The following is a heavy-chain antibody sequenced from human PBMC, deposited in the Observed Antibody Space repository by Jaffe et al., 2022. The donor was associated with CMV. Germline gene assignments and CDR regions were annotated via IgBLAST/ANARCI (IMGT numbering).Heavy chain of an antibody. V-gene: IGHV4-59*01. D-gene: IGHD3-3*01. CDR3: ARDDASYYDFWSGYYRPLYYMDV. J-gene: IGHJ6*03. Sequence: QVQLQESGPGLVKPSETLSLTCTVSGGSISSYYWSWIRQPPGKGLEWIGYIYYSGSTNYNPSLKSRVTISVDTSKNQFSLKLSSVTAADTAVYYCARDDASYYDFWSGYYRPLYYMDVWGKGTTVTVSS. CDR2: IYYSGST. CDR1: GGSISSYY.